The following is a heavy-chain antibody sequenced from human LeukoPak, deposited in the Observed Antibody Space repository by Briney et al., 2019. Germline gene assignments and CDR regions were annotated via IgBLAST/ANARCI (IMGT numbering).Heavy chain of an antibody. V-gene: IGHV4-59*01. CDR1: GGSISSYY. CDR3: ARYDYGDCWFDP. D-gene: IGHD4-17*01. J-gene: IGHJ5*02. Sequence: SETLSLTCTVSGGSISSYYWSWIRQPPGKGLEWIGYISDSGSTNYNPSLRSRVTISVDTSKNQFSLKLSSVTAADTALYYCARYDYGDCWFDPWGQGTLVTVSS. CDR2: ISDSGST.